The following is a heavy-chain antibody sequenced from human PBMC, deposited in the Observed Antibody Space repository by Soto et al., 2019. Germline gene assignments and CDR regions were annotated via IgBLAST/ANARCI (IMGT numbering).Heavy chain of an antibody. D-gene: IGHD3-3*01. CDR3: VKSFVSSIRGFSYYYGWDV. V-gene: IGHV3-64D*06. CDR2: ISNHGGST. J-gene: IGHJ6*02. CDR1: AVAFGNSW. Sequence: SLRLYFEASAVAFGNSWMHGVRQAPEKGLVYVSAISNHGGSTYYADSVKGRFTMSRDNSKSTLFLQMSSLSPEDTGVYYCVKSFVSSIRGFSYYYGWDVWAKGPRSPAP.